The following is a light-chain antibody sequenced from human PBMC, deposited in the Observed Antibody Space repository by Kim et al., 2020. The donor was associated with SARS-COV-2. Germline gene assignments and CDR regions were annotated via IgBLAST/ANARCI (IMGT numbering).Light chain of an antibody. CDR1: QSISTY. CDR2: ATS. Sequence: IQMTQSPSSLSASVGDRVIITCRASQSISTYLNWYQQKPGEAPKVLIYATSTLQSGVPSRFSGSGSGTDFTLTISSLQPEDFATYSCQQSNSSPLTFGGGTKVDIK. V-gene: IGKV1-39*01. J-gene: IGKJ4*01. CDR3: QQSNSSPLT.